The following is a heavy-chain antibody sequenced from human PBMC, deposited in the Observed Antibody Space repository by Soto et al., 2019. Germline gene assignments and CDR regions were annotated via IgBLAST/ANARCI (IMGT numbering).Heavy chain of an antibody. Sequence: GGSLRLSCAASGFTFSSYAMNWVRQAPGKGLEWVSAFSGSGGSTYYADSVKGRFTISGDNSKNTLYLQMNSLRAEDTAVYYCAKDPGYCSGGSCYAGFDYWGQGTLVTVSS. J-gene: IGHJ4*02. D-gene: IGHD2-15*01. CDR3: AKDPGYCSGGSCYAGFDY. V-gene: IGHV3-23*01. CDR1: GFTFSSYA. CDR2: FSGSGGST.